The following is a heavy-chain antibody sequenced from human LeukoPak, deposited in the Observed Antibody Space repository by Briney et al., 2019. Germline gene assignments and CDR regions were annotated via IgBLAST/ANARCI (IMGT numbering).Heavy chain of an antibody. D-gene: IGHD3-10*01. V-gene: IGHV3-20*01. J-gene: IGHJ4*02. CDR1: GFTLSIYA. Sequence: GGSLRLSCAASGFTLSIYAMNWVRQAPGKGLEWVSGINWNGGSTGYADSVKGRFTISRDNAKNSLYLQMNSLRAEDTALYHCARDSSYGSGSYYLFDYWGQGTLVTVSS. CDR2: INWNGGST. CDR3: ARDSSYGSGSYYLFDY.